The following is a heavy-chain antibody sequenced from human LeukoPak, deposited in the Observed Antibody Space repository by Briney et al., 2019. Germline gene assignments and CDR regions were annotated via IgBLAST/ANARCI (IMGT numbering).Heavy chain of an antibody. V-gene: IGHV1-8*01. CDR2: MNPNSGNT. J-gene: IGHJ4*02. CDR1: GYTFTSYD. CDR3: ARGPWQLAQLGYYFDY. Sequence: ASVKVSCKASGYTFTSYDINWVRQATGQGLEWMGWMNPNSGNTGYAQKFQGRVTMTRNTSISTAYMELSSLRSEDTAVYYCARGPWQLAQLGYYFDYWGQGTLVTVSS. D-gene: IGHD6-6*01.